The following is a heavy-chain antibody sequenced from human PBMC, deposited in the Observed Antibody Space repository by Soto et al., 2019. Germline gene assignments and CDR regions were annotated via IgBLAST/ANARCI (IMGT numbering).Heavy chain of an antibody. CDR2: TDPNTGNT. D-gene: IGHD3-16*02. V-gene: IGHV1-8*01. Sequence: ASVKVPCKPSGYALTDFDVNWVRQAPGQGLEWLGRTDPNTGNTGCAQKFQGRVTMTGNASKTTAYRELSSLRAEDTAVYYCGRGSYTSRGNSHFINYWGQGTLVTVSS. CDR3: GRGSYTSRGNSHFINY. J-gene: IGHJ4*02. CDR1: GYALTDFD.